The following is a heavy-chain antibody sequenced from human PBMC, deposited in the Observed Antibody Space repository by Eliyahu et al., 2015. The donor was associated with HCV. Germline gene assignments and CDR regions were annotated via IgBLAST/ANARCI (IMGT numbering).Heavy chain of an antibody. CDR1: GXTFNRYA. J-gene: IGHJ4*02. CDR2: IIXLXGTA. D-gene: IGHD4-11*01. V-gene: IGHV1-69*01. CDR3: AREGRGSDYSNPIDY. Sequence: SGXTFNRYAISWVRQAPGQGLEWMGGIIXLXGTAKYAQEFQGRVTITADESTSTVYMELNSLKSEDTAVYYCAREGRGSDYSNPIDYWGQGSQVTVSS.